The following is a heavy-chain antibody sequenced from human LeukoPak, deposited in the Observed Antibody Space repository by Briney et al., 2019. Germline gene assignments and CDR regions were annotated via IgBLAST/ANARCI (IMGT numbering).Heavy chain of an antibody. CDR3: ARDRPYTGGWRGFDY. D-gene: IGHD6-19*01. V-gene: IGHV1-69*13. CDR1: GGTFSKYA. Sequence: SVKVSCKASGGTFSKYAISWVRQAPGQGLEWMGGIIPMFGIANYAQKFQGRVTITADESTSTAYMELSSLRSEDTAVYYCARDRPYTGGWRGFDYWGQGALVTVSS. CDR2: IIPMFGIA. J-gene: IGHJ4*02.